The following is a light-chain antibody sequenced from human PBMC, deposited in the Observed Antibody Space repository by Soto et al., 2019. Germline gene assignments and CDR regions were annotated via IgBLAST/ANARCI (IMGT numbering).Light chain of an antibody. V-gene: IGLV2-11*01. J-gene: IGLJ2*01. Sequence: QSALTQPRSVSGSPGQSVTISCSGSSSDVGGYNSVSWYQQHPGKAPKFMIYDVSMRPSGVPDRFSGSKSGNTASLTISGLQAEDEADYYCCSYAGSYDVVFGGGTKVTVL. CDR3: CSYAGSYDVV. CDR1: SSDVGGYNS. CDR2: DVS.